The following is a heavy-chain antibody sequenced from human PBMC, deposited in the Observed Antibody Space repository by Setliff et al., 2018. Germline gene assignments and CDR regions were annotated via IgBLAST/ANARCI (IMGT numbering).Heavy chain of an antibody. J-gene: IGHJ4*02. V-gene: IGHV4-39*01. Sequence: SETLSLTCSVSGGSISSGSYYWGWIRQSPGKGLEWIGSMYYSGSTYYNPSLKGRATLSVDTTKNQFSLKLTSMTAADTAVYFCARHLLVQGTYHFDYWGQGSPVTVSS. CDR1: GGSISSGSYY. CDR3: ARHLLVQGTYHFDY. D-gene: IGHD3-10*01. CDR2: MYYSGST.